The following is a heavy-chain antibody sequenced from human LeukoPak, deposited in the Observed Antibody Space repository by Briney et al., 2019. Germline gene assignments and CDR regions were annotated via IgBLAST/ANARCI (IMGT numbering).Heavy chain of an antibody. V-gene: IGHV4-4*07. CDR1: GGSISSYS. J-gene: IGHJ3*02. CDR3: ARGHESVRHAFDI. D-gene: IGHD3-10*02. Sequence: PSETLSLTCSVSGGSISSYSWSWIRQPAGKGLEWIGRIYTSGSTDYNPSLESRVTMSVDTSKNQFSLKLSSVTAADTAVYYCARGHESVRHAFDIWGQGTMVTVSS. CDR2: IYTSGST.